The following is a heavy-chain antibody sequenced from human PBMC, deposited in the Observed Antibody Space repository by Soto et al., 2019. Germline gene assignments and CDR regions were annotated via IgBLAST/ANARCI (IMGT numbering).Heavy chain of an antibody. CDR1: GASISSSYW. V-gene: IGHV4-4*02. CDR3: ETLPPRSEVVVTPIPT. Sequence: QVQLRESGPGLVKPSGTLSLTCVVSGASISSSYWWSWVRQPPGKGLEWIGEIYHSGITKYNPSLKSRITISGDKPNNEFSLKMNSVTAADTAVYSCETLPPRSEVVVTPIPTWGQGILVTVSS. D-gene: IGHD2-21*02. CDR2: IYHSGIT. J-gene: IGHJ5*02.